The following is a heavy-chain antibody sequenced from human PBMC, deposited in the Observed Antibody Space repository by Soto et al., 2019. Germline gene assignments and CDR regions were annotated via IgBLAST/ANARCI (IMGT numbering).Heavy chain of an antibody. Sequence: SETLSITCAVSGPSISSDDYSWSWLRQPPGKGLEWIGYIYDSGSPYYNPSLKSRVAISLDRSRNHFSLQLNSVTAADTAMYYCARSLYYDTSGDYRDVPWGQGTLVTVPS. D-gene: IGHD3-22*01. J-gene: IGHJ5*02. CDR3: ARSLYYDTSGDYRDVP. CDR2: IYDSGSP. CDR1: GPSISSDDYS. V-gene: IGHV4-30-2*01.